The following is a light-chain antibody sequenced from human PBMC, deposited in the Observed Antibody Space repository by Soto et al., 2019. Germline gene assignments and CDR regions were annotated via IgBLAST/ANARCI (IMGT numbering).Light chain of an antibody. V-gene: IGKV1-9*01. Sequence: DIQLTQSPSFVSASVGDRVIITCRASQAISSYLVWYQQKPGKVPKLLIYAASTLQSGVPSRFSGGGFGTVFTLTISSLQPEDFATYYCQQLSDYPITFGPGTKVDVK. CDR3: QQLSDYPIT. CDR1: QAISSY. J-gene: IGKJ3*01. CDR2: AAS.